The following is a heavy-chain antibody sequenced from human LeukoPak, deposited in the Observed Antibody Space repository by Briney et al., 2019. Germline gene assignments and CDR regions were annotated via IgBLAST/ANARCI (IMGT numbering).Heavy chain of an antibody. D-gene: IGHD3-10*01. J-gene: IGHJ4*02. Sequence: GGSLRLSCAASGFTFSSYGMHWVRQAPGKGLEWVAFIRYDGSNKYYADSAKGRFTISRDNSKNTLYLQMNSLRAEDTAVYYCAKDRGFYGSGSYYFDYWGQGTLVTVSS. V-gene: IGHV3-30*02. CDR3: AKDRGFYGSGSYYFDY. CDR1: GFTFSSYG. CDR2: IRYDGSNK.